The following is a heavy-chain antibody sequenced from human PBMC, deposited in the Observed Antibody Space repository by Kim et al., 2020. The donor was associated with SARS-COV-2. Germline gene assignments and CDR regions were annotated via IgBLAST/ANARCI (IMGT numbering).Heavy chain of an antibody. CDR2: INPYSGDS. CDR1: GFTFTDYY. V-gene: IGHV1-2*02. Sequence: ASVKVSCKASGFTFTDYYMHWVRQAPGQGPEWMGWINPYSGDSDFAQKFQGRVTMTRDTSISTAYMELSRLRSDDTAVYYCAREYYYGSGSYCGGYWGQG. D-gene: IGHD3-10*01. CDR3: AREYYYGSGSYCGGY. J-gene: IGHJ4*02.